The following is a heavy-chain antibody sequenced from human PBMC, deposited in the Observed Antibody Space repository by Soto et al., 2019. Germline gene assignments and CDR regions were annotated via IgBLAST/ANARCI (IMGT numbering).Heavy chain of an antibody. CDR3: ATKAAACCISSSCGTHAAILI. CDR2: MNPNSGNT. V-gene: IGHV1-8*01. CDR1: GYTFTSYD. Sequence: ASVKVSCKASGYTFTSYDINWVRQATGQGLEWMGWMNPNSGNTGYAQKFQGRVTMTRNTSISTAYMELSSLRSEDTAVYYCATKAAACCISSSCGTHAAILIWYQRP. D-gene: IGHD2-21*02. J-gene: IGHJ3*02.